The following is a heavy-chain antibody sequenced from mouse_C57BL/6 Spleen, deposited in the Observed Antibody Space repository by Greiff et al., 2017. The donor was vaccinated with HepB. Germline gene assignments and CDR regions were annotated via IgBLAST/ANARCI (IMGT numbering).Heavy chain of an antibody. J-gene: IGHJ4*01. CDR3: ARHYYYGSSPYAMDY. CDR1: GFTFSDYG. Sequence: EVKLVESGGGLVQPGGSLKLSCAASGFTFSDYGMAWVRQAPRKGPEWVAFISNLAYSIYYADTVTGRFTISRENAKNTLYLEMSSLRSEDTAMYYCARHYYYGSSPYAMDYWGQGTSVTVSS. CDR2: ISNLAYSI. D-gene: IGHD1-1*01. V-gene: IGHV5-15*01.